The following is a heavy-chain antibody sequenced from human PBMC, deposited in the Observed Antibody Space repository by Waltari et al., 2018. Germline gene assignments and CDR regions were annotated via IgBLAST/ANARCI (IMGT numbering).Heavy chain of an antibody. V-gene: IGHV3-21*01. Sequence: EVQLVESGGGLVKPGGSLRLSCEASGFTFSSYSMNWVRQAPGKGLEWVSSISSSSSYIYYADSVKGRFTISRDNAKNSLYLQMNSLRAEDTAVYYCARDSLRYFDWLLEGDYWGQGTLVTVSS. J-gene: IGHJ4*02. CDR3: ARDSLRYFDWLLEGDY. CDR2: ISSSSSYI. D-gene: IGHD3-9*01. CDR1: GFTFSSYS.